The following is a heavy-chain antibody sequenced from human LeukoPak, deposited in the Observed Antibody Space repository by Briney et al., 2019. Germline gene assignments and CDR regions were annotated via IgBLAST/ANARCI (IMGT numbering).Heavy chain of an antibody. D-gene: IGHD5-12*01. CDR3: ARDRVDVVATIYYNMDV. J-gene: IGHJ6*03. CDR2: ISSSSSYI. CDR1: GFTFSTYN. Sequence: PGGSLRLSCTVSGFTFSTYNMNWVRQAPGKGLEWVASISSSSSYIYYADSMKGRFTISRDNAKNSLYLQMNSLRAEDTAVYYCARDRVDVVATIYYNMDVWGKGTTVTISS. V-gene: IGHV3-21*01.